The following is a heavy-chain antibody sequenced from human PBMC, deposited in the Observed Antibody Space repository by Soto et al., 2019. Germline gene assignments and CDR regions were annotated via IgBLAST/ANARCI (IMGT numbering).Heavy chain of an antibody. CDR2: IYYSGST. V-gene: IGHV4-31*03. J-gene: IGHJ6*02. CDR1: GGSISSGGYY. Sequence: QVQLQESGPGLVKPSQTLSLTCTVSGGSISSGGYYWGWIRHHPGKGLEWIGYIYYSGSTYYNPSLKSRVTISVDTSKNQFSLKLSSVTAADTAVYYCARDKYYYGSGKDGMDVWGQGTTVTVSS. D-gene: IGHD3-10*01. CDR3: ARDKYYYGSGKDGMDV.